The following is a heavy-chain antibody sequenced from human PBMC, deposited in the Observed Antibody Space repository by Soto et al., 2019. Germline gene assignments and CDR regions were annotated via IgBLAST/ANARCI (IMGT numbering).Heavy chain of an antibody. CDR2: IDPSDSYT. CDR1: GYSFTSYW. V-gene: IGHV5-10-1*01. Sequence: GESLKSSCKVSGYSFTSYWISWVRQMPGKGLEWMGRIDPSDSYTNYSPSFQGHVTISADKSISTAYLQWSSLKASDTAMYYCARPITMIVPGAFDIWGQGTMVTVSS. J-gene: IGHJ3*02. D-gene: IGHD3-22*01. CDR3: ARPITMIVPGAFDI.